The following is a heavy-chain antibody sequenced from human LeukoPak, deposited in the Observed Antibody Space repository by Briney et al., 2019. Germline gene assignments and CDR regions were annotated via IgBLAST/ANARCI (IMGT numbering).Heavy chain of an antibody. D-gene: IGHD1-1*01. V-gene: IGHV4-38-2*01. CDR3: ARGGNWSGLRFDS. CDR2: IYHSGST. CDR1: GYSISSGYY. J-gene: IGHJ5*01. Sequence: SETLSLTCAVSGYSISSGYYWGWIRQPPGKGLEWIGSIYHSGSTYYNPSLKSRVTISVDTSKNQFSLKLSSVTAADTAVYYCARGGNWSGLRFDSWGQGTLVTVSS.